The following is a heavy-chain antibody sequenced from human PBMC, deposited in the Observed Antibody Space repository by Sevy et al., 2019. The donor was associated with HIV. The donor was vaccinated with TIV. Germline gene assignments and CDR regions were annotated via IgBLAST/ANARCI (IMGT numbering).Heavy chain of an antibody. CDR3: ASLMVRGVTGFDY. J-gene: IGHJ4*02. D-gene: IGHD3-10*01. CDR1: GFTFSSYG. Sequence: GGSLRLSCAASGFTFSSYGMHWVRQAPGKGLEWVAVIWYDGSNKYYADSVKGRFTISRDNSKNTLYLQMNSLRAEDTAVYYCASLMVRGVTGFDYWGRGTLVTVSS. V-gene: IGHV3-33*01. CDR2: IWYDGSNK.